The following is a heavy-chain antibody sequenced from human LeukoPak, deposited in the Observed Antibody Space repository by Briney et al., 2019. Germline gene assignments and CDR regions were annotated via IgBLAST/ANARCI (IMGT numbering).Heavy chain of an antibody. D-gene: IGHD6-13*01. CDR1: GGSFSGYY. CDR2: IYYSGST. J-gene: IGHJ4*02. Sequence: SETLSLTCAVYGGSFSGYYWSWIRQPPGKGLEWIGYIYYSGSTYYNPSLKSRVTISVDTSKNQFSLKLSSVTAADTAVYYCARVKLSSSSWYYFDYWGQGTLVTVSS. V-gene: IGHV4-30-4*08. CDR3: ARVKLSSSSWYYFDY.